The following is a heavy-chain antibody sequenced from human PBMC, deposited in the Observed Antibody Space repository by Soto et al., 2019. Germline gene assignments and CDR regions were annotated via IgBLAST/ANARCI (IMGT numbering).Heavy chain of an antibody. CDR1: GHIFSNYW. D-gene: IGHD3-22*01. J-gene: IGHJ4*02. V-gene: IGHV5-51*01. CDR2: IYPGDSDT. Sequence: PGESLKISCKGSGHIFSNYWIGWVRQMPGKGLEWMGIIYPGDSDTRYSPSFQGQVTITVDKSINTAYLQWSRPKASDTAMYYCARQRLWGTSGYYYFENWGQGTLVTVSS. CDR3: ARQRLWGTSGYYYFEN.